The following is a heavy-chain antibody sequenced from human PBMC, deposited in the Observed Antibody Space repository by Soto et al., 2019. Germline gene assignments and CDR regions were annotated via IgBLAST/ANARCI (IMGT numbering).Heavy chain of an antibody. CDR1: GFSFDDAW. D-gene: IGHD3-10*01. V-gene: IGHV3-15*01. Sequence: EVQLVESGGGFIKPGGSLRLSCGASGFSFDDAWMSWVRQAPGKGLQWVGRIKSKSDGETTNYAAPVKGRFTISRDDSQNTVYLQMNSLQIDDTALYYCTRESGNTGGAFEIWGRGTMVTVSS. CDR2: IKSKSDGETT. J-gene: IGHJ3*02. CDR3: TRESGNTGGAFEI.